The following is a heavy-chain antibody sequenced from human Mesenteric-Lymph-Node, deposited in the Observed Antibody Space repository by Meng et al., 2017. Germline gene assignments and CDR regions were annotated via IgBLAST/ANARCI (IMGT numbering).Heavy chain of an antibody. CDR2: INPSGGST. CDR3: ARGMWNVIAAAGFDY. Sequence: ASVKVSCKASGYTFTSYYMHWVRQAPGQGLEWMGIINPSGGSTSYAQKFQGRVTMSRDTSTSTVYMELSSLRSEDTAVYYCARGMWNVIAAAGFDYWGQGTLVTVSS. J-gene: IGHJ4*02. V-gene: IGHV1-46*01. CDR1: GYTFTSYY. D-gene: IGHD6-13*01.